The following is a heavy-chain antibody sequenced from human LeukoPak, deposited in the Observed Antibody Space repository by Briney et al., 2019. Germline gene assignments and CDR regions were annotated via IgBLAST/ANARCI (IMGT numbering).Heavy chain of an antibody. CDR1: GGTFSSYA. J-gene: IGHJ4*02. CDR2: IPYDGSNK. CDR3: ARGLATAAAY. V-gene: IGHV3-30-3*01. D-gene: IGHD6-13*01. Sequence: SCKASGGTFSSYAMHWVRQAPGKGLEWVAVIPYDGSNKYYADSVKGRFTISRDNSKNTLYLQMNSLRAEDTALYYCARGLATAAAYWGQGTLVTVSS.